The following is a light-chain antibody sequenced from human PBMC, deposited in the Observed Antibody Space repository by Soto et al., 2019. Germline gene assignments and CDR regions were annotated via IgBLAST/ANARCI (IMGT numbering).Light chain of an antibody. J-gene: IGKJ4*01. CDR1: QSVLYNSDNKNY. CDR2: WAS. V-gene: IGKV4-1*01. Sequence: DIVMTQSPDSLAVYLGERATINCKSSQSVLYNSDNKNYLAWYQQKAGQPPKLLIYWASTRDSGVPDRFSGSGSGADFTLTISNLQAEDVAVYYCQQYYTTLSFGGGTKVEIK. CDR3: QQYYTTLS.